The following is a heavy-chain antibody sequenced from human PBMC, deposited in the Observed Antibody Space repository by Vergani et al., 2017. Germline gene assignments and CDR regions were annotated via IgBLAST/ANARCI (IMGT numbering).Heavy chain of an antibody. CDR3: TSCLAYSSSRYDAFAI. Sequence: EVQRVESGGGLVQLGGSLRVLCAASGFPFSDHYIAWVRPAPGKGLGWVGRSRNKANSYSTEYAASVKGRFTISRDESRNSLYLQMNSLRTEDTSFYYCTSCLAYSSSRYDAFAIWGQGAMVTVSA. D-gene: IGHD6-13*01. CDR1: GFPFSDHY. J-gene: IGHJ3*02. V-gene: IGHV3-72*01. CDR2: SRNKANSYST.